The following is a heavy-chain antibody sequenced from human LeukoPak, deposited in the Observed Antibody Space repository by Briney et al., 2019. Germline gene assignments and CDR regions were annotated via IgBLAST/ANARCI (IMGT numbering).Heavy chain of an antibody. CDR3: ARGDTSMPSAGAFDI. V-gene: IGHV1-18*01. D-gene: IGHD5-18*01. Sequence: GASVTVSCTSSGYTFIIYGISWVRQAPGQGLEWVGWISAYMGSRNYAQKFQGRVTMTTDTSTSTAYMELRSLRSDDTAFYYCARGDTSMPSAGAFDIWGQGTMVTVSS. J-gene: IGHJ3*02. CDR1: GYTFIIYG. CDR2: ISAYMGSR.